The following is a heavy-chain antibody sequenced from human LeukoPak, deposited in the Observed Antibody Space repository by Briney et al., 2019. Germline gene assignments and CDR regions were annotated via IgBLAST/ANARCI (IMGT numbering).Heavy chain of an antibody. J-gene: IGHJ5*02. V-gene: IGHV4-39*07. CDR2: IYYSGST. CDR3: ARAAPADGFDP. Sequence: PSETLSLTCTVSGGSISSSSYYWGWIRQPPGKGLEWIGSIYYSGSTYYNPSLKSRVTISVDTSKNQFSLKLSSVTAADTAVYYCARAAPADGFDPWGQGTLVTVSS. CDR1: GGSISSSSYY.